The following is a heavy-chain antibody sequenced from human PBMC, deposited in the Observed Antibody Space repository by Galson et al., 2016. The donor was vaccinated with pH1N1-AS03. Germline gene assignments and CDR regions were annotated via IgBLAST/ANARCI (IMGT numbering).Heavy chain of an antibody. Sequence: PALVKPTQTLTLTCTFSGFSLSTTSVGVGWIRQPPGKALEWLALIYWNDAKRYSPSLKSRLTITKDTSRNQVVLTMTNVDPVDTATSYCTHAGTGYNSSLTCLGYRGQGTPVPFAS. J-gene: IGHJ4*02. CDR1: GFSLSTTSVG. CDR3: THAGTGYNSSLTCLGY. D-gene: IGHD6-13*01. V-gene: IGHV2-5*01. CDR2: IYWNDAK.